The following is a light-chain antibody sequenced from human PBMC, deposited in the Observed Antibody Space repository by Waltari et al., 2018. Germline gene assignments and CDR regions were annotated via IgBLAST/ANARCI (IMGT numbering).Light chain of an antibody. CDR2: DSS. J-gene: IGKJ4*01. Sequence: LSCRASQSVSTYLAWYQRRPGQPPRLLIYDSSSRATGIPARFSGSGSETDFTLTISSLEPEDFAVYYCQQRYKWPLTFGGGSKVEI. CDR1: QSVSTY. CDR3: QQRYKWPLT. V-gene: IGKV3-11*01.